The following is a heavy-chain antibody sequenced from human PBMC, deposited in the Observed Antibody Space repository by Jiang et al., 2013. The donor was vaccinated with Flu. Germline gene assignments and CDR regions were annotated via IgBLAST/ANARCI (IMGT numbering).Heavy chain of an antibody. CDR3: ARGSPVIEWELRGLSWFDP. D-gene: IGHD1-26*01. CDR1: GYTFTGYY. Sequence: QLVESGAEVKKPGASVKVSCKASGYTFTGYYMHWVRQAPGQGLEWMGWINPNSGGTNYAQKFQGWVTMTRDTSISTVYMELSRLRSDDTAVYYCARGSPVIEWELRGLSWFDPWGQGTLVTVSS. J-gene: IGHJ5*02. CDR2: INPNSGGT. V-gene: IGHV1-2*04.